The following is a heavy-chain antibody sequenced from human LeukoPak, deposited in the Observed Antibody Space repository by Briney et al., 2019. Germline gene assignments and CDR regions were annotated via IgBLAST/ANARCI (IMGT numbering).Heavy chain of an antibody. Sequence: GGSLRLSCAASGFTFSSYAMHWVRQAPGKGLEWVAVISYDGSNKYYADSVKGRFTISRDNSKNTLYLQMNSLRAEDTAVYYCASPIRGVIRGAFDYWGQGTLVTVSS. CDR3: ASPIRGVIRGAFDY. J-gene: IGHJ4*02. D-gene: IGHD3-10*01. V-gene: IGHV3-30-3*01. CDR2: ISYDGSNK. CDR1: GFTFSSYA.